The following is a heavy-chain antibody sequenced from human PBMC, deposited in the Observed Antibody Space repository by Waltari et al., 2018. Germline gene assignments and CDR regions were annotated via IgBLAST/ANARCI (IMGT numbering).Heavy chain of an antibody. Sequence: EVQLVEFGGGLVQPGGSLRLSCAASGFTFSNYAMSWVRQAPGKGLEWVSAISGSGGNTYYADSVKGRFTISRDNSKNTVYLQMNSLRAEDTAVYYCAKSDRFGGVVVGFDYWGQGTLVTVSS. CDR1: GFTFSNYA. CDR2: ISGSGGNT. V-gene: IGHV3-23*04. D-gene: IGHD3-16*02. J-gene: IGHJ4*02. CDR3: AKSDRFGGVVVGFDY.